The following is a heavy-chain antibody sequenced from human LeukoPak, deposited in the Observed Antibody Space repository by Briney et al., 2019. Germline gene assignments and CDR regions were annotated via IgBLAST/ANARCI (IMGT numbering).Heavy chain of an antibody. CDR3: ARADYFDWLFPEYYFDY. CDR1: GFTFSSYA. V-gene: IGHV4-59*01. CDR2: IYYSGST. J-gene: IGHJ4*02. D-gene: IGHD3-9*01. Sequence: PGGSLRLSCAASGFTFSSYAMSWIRQPPGKGLEWIGYIYYSGSTNYNPSLKSRVTISVDTSKNQFSLKLSSVTAADTAVYYCARADYFDWLFPEYYFDYWGQGTLVTVSS.